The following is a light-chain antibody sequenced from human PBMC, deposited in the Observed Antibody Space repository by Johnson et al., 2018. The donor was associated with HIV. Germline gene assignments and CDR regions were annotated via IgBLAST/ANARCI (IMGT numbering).Light chain of an antibody. J-gene: IGLJ1*01. CDR3: GTWDSSLGARRYG. CDR1: SSNIGNNY. V-gene: IGLV1-51*02. CDR2: ENN. Sequence: QSVLTQPPSVSAAPGQKVTISCSGSSSNIGNNYVSWYQQLPGTAPKLLIYENNKRPSGIPDRFSGSKSGTSATLGITGLQTGDEADYYCGTWDSSLGARRYGFGTGTKVPVL.